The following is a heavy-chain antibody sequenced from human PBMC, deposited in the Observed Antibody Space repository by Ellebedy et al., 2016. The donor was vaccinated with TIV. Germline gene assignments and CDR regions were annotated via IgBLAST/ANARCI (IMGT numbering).Heavy chain of an antibody. J-gene: IGHJ4*02. Sequence: GESLKISCAASGITFSQYWMNWVRQAPGKGLEWLANINQDGTVPDYLDSLKGRFSISRDNAQNSLYLQMNSLRAEDTAMYYCARDDGSEGALGYWGQGTLVTVSS. CDR2: INQDGTVP. V-gene: IGHV3-7*03. CDR3: ARDDGSEGALGY. D-gene: IGHD3-10*01. CDR1: GITFSQYW.